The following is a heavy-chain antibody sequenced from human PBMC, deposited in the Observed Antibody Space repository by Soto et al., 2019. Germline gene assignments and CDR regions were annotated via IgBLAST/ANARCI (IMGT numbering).Heavy chain of an antibody. D-gene: IGHD6-19*01. CDR2: INAGNGNT. Sequence: QVQLAQSGDEVKKPGASVKVSCKASGYTFTSYAMHWVRQAPGQRLEWMGWINAGNGNTKYSQKFQGRVTITRDTSASTAYMELSSLRSEDTAVYYCAGGVADAYNWFDPWGQGTLVSVSS. J-gene: IGHJ5*02. CDR1: GYTFTSYA. V-gene: IGHV1-3*01. CDR3: AGGVADAYNWFDP.